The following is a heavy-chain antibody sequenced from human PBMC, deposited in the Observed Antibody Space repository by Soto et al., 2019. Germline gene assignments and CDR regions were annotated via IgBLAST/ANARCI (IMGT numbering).Heavy chain of an antibody. V-gene: IGHV3-23*01. J-gene: IGHJ4*02. D-gene: IGHD3-22*01. CDR2: ISGSGGST. CDR3: ASYYYDSSGYYHYFDY. CDR1: GFTFSSYG. Sequence: EVQLLESGGGLVQPGGSVRVSCAASGFTFSSYGMGWVRQAPGRGLEWVLGISGSGGSTYYADSVKGRFTISRDNSKNTLYLQMNSLRVEDTASYYCASYYYDSSGYYHYFDYWGQGILVTVSS.